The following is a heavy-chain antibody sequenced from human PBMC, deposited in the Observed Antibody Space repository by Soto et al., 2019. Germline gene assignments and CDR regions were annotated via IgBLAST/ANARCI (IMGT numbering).Heavy chain of an antibody. CDR2: INPNSGGT. V-gene: IGHV1-2*04. CDR3: ARAGGRGDWYFDL. D-gene: IGHD3-10*01. Sequence: QVQLVQSGAEVKKPGASVKVSCKASGYTFTGYYMHWVRQAPGQGLEWMGWINPNSGGTNYAQKFQGWVTMTRDTPISTAYMELRRLRSDDTAVYYCARAGGRGDWYFDLWGRGTLVTVSS. J-gene: IGHJ2*01. CDR1: GYTFTGYY.